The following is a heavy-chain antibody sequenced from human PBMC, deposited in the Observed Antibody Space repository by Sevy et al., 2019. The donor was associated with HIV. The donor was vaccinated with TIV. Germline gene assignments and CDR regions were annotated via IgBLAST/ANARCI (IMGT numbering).Heavy chain of an antibody. Sequence: ASVKVSCKVSGYTLTELSMHWVRQAPGKGLEWMGGFDPEDGETIYAQKFQGRVTMTEDTSTDTAYMELSSLRSEDTAVYYCATDEPRGASSSSQRYFDYWGQGTLVTVSS. D-gene: IGHD6-6*01. J-gene: IGHJ4*02. CDR2: FDPEDGET. CDR3: ATDEPRGASSSSQRYFDY. CDR1: GYTLTELS. V-gene: IGHV1-24*01.